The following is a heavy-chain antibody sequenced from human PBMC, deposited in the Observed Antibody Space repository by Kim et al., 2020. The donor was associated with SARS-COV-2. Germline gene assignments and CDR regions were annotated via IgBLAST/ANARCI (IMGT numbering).Heavy chain of an antibody. V-gene: IGHV3-23*01. D-gene: IGHD2-21*01. CDR1: GLTFSSHA. CDR3: AKDLRLFLYYFAS. CDR2: ICGGGSDK. Sequence: GGSLRLSCTASGLTFSSHAMSWVRQAPGKGLEWVSAICGGGSDKYYADSVRGRFTISRDNSNNTLYLQMESLRAEDTAIYYCAKDLRLFLYYFASWGQGT. J-gene: IGHJ4*02.